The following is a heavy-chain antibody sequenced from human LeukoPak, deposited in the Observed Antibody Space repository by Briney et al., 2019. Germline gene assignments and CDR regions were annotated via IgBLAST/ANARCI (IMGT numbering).Heavy chain of an antibody. CDR2: ISGSGGST. CDR3: AKDDDCSGGSCYSPYNWFDP. D-gene: IGHD2-15*01. V-gene: IGHV3-23*01. CDR1: GFTFSSYA. J-gene: IGHJ5*02. Sequence: GGSLRLSCAASGFTFSSYAMSWVRQAPGKGLEWVSAISGSGGSTYYADSVKGRFTISRDNSKSTLYLQMNSLRAEDTAVYYCAKDDDCSGGSCYSPYNWFDPWGQGTLVTVSS.